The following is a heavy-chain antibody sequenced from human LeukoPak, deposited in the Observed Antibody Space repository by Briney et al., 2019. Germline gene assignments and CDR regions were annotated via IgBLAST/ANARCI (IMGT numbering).Heavy chain of an antibody. CDR3: ARGNKYSYGRSYYFDY. CDR2: FDPEDGET. D-gene: IGHD5-18*01. Sequence: ASVKVSCKVSGYTLTELSMHWVRQAPGKGLEWMGGFDPEDGETIYAQKFQGRVTMTEDTSTDTAYMELSSLRSEDTAVYYCARGNKYSYGRSYYFDYWGQGTLVTVSS. J-gene: IGHJ4*02. V-gene: IGHV1-24*01. CDR1: GYTLTELS.